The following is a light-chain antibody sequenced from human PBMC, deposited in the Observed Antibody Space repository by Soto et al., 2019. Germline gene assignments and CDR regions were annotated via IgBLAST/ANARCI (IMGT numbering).Light chain of an antibody. CDR1: SSDVGGYNY. CDR2: EVS. CDR3: SSYAGSNKSV. Sequence: LTQPPSASGSLGQSVTISCTGTSSDVGGYNYVSWYQQYPGKAPKLMIYEVSKRPSGVPDRFSGSKSGNTASLTVSGLQAEDEADYYCSSYAGSNKSVFGTGTKVTVL. J-gene: IGLJ1*01. V-gene: IGLV2-8*01.